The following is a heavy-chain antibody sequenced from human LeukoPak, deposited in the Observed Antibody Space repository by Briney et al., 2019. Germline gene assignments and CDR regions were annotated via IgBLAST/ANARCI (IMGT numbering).Heavy chain of an antibody. J-gene: IGHJ3*01. CDR1: GFTFSSYS. CDR3: ARGDFDWVGLGYFDL. V-gene: IGHV3-48*04. CDR2: ISSSSSTI. Sequence: GGSLRLSCAASGFTFSSYSMNWVRQAPGKGLEWVSYISSSSSTIYYADSVKGRFTISRDNAKNSLYLQMNSLRAEDTAVYYCARGDFDWVGLGYFDLWGQGTMVTVSS. D-gene: IGHD3-9*01.